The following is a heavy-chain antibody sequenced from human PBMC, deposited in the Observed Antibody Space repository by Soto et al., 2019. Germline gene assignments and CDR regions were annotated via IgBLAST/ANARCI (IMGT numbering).Heavy chain of an antibody. CDR3: ARVGRGWTHDY. Sequence: EVQLVESGGGLVQPGGSLRLSCAVSGFTFSSYNMNWVHQAPGKGLEWVSYISSSSNTIYFPDSVKDRFTISRDNAKNSLYLQMNSLRAEDTAVYYCARVGRGWTHDYWGQGTLVTVSS. J-gene: IGHJ4*02. D-gene: IGHD6-19*01. CDR2: ISSSSNTI. CDR1: GFTFSSYN. V-gene: IGHV3-48*01.